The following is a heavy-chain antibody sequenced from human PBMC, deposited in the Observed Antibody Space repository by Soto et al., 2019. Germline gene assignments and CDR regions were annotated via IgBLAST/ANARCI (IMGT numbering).Heavy chain of an antibody. CDR2: ISGSGGST. Sequence: LRLSFAASGFTFSSYAMSWVRQAPGKGLEWVSAISGSGGSTYYADSVKGRFTISRDNSKNTLYLQMNSLRAEDMAVYYCAKTAVAGLSYFDYWGQGTLVTVSS. CDR3: AKTAVAGLSYFDY. D-gene: IGHD6-19*01. J-gene: IGHJ4*02. CDR1: GFTFSSYA. V-gene: IGHV3-23*01.